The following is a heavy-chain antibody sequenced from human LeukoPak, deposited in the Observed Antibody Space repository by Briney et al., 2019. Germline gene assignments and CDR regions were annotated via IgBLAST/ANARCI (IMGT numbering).Heavy chain of an antibody. CDR2: INDSGST. J-gene: IGHJ4*02. CDR1: GGSFSGYY. D-gene: IGHD1-14*01. CDR3: ARLFAGTFDY. Sequence: PSETLSLTCAVYGGSFSGYYWSWIRQPPGKGLEWIGEINDSGSTNCNPSLKSRVTISVDTSKNQFSLKLSSVTAADTAVYYCARLFAGTFDYWGQGTLATVSS. V-gene: IGHV4-34*01.